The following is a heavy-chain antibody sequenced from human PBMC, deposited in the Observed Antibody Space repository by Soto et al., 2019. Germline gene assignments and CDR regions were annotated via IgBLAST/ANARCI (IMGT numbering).Heavy chain of an antibody. CDR1: GFTFSSYA. V-gene: IGHV3-23*01. CDR3: AKGDYDILTGSSYGMDV. Sequence: GGSLRLSCAASGFTFSSYAMSWVRQAPGKGLEWVSAISGSGGSTYYADSVKGRFTISRDNSKNTLYLQMNSLRAEDTAVYYCAKGDYDILTGSSYGMDVWGQGTTVTVSS. D-gene: IGHD3-9*01. J-gene: IGHJ6*02. CDR2: ISGSGGST.